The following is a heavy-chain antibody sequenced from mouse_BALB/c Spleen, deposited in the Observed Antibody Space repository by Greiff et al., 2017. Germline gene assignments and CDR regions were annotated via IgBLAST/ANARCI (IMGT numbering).Heavy chain of an antibody. D-gene: IGHD1-1*01. CDR2: ILPGSGST. Sequence: QVQLQQSGAELMKPGASVKISCKATGFTFSSYWIEWVKQRPGHGLEWIGEILPGSGSTNYNEKFKGKATFTADTSANTAYMQLSSLTSEDSAVYYCARWGSSCLRYFDVWGAGTTVTVSS. CDR1: GFTFSSYW. V-gene: IGHV1-9*01. J-gene: IGHJ1*01. CDR3: ARWGSSCLRYFDV.